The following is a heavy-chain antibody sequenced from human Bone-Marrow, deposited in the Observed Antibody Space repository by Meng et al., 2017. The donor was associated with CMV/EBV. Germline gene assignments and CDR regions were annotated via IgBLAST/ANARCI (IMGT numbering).Heavy chain of an antibody. CDR2: IKSKADVGTT. V-gene: IGHV3-15*01. CDR3: ATEGCNSSSCFTPKAFDV. J-gene: IGHJ3*01. D-gene: IGHD2-2*02. CDR1: GFSFTNAW. Sequence: GESLKISCAASGFSFTNAWMSWVRQAPGKGLEWVVSIKSKADVGTTEYAAHVKGRFTITRDESRKKVYLQMNSLRTEDTAVYYCATEGCNSSSCFTPKAFDVWGQGTMVTVSS.